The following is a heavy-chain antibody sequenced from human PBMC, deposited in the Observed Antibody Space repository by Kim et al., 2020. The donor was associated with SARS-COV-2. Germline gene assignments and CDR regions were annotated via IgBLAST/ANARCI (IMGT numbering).Heavy chain of an antibody. V-gene: IGHV4-59*01. J-gene: IGHJ4*02. CDR3: SRSWQQLAPLDY. CDR1: GGSISSYY. Sequence: SETLSLTCTVSGGSISSYYWSWIRQPPGKGLEWIGYIYYSGSTNYNPSLKSRVTISVDTSKNQFSLKLSSVTAADTAVYYCSRSWQQLAPLDYWGQGTLV. CDR2: IYYSGST. D-gene: IGHD6-13*01.